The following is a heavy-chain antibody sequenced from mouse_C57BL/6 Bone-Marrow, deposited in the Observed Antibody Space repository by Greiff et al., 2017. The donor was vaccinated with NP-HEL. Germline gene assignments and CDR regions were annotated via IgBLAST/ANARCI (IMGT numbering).Heavy chain of an antibody. V-gene: IGHV5-9-1*02. Sequence: EVKVVESGEGLVKPGGSLKLSCAASGFTFSSYAMSWVRQTPEKRLEWVAYISRGGDYIYYADTVKGRFTISRNNTRNTLYLQMSSLKSEDTAMYYCTRRSLLWSFDYWGQGTTLTVSS. D-gene: IGHD1-1*02. J-gene: IGHJ2*01. CDR2: ISRGGDYI. CDR1: GFTFSSYA. CDR3: TRRSLLWSFDY.